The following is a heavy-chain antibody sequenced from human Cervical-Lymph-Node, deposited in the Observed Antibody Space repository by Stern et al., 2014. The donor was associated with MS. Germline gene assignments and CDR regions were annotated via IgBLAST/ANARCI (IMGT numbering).Heavy chain of an antibody. Sequence: VQLLESGAEVKKPGASVKVSCKASGYTFTGYYMHWVRQAPGQGLEWMGWINPNSGGTNYAQKFQGRVTMTRDTSISTAYMELSRLRSDDTAVYYCARRSSSFTRSIDPWGQGTLVTVSS. CDR3: ARRSSSFTRSIDP. J-gene: IGHJ5*02. D-gene: IGHD6-13*01. V-gene: IGHV1-2*02. CDR1: GYTFTGYY. CDR2: INPNSGGT.